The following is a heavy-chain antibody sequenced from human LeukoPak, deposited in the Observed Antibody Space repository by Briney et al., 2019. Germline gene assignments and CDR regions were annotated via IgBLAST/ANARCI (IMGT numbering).Heavy chain of an antibody. CDR2: IGTAGDI. Sequence: GGSLRLSCAASGFTFSSYDMHWVRQATGKGLEWVSAIGTAGDIYYPGSVKGRFTISRENAKNSLYLQMNSLRAGDTAVYYCATERPDSRVLDYWGQGLVVTVSS. D-gene: IGHD3-10*01. CDR1: GFTFSSYD. J-gene: IGHJ4*02. V-gene: IGHV3-13*01. CDR3: ATERPDSRVLDY.